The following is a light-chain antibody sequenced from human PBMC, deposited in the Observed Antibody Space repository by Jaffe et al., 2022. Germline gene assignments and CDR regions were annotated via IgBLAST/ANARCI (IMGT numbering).Light chain of an antibody. V-gene: IGLV2-14*03. CDR3: SSYTSSSTLV. CDR1: SSDVGGYIY. Sequence: QSALTQPASVSGSPGQSITISCTGTSSDVGGYIYVSWYQQHPGKAPKLMIYDVSHRPSGVSSRFSGSKSGNTASLTISGLQAEDEADYYCSSYTSSSTLVFGGGTKLTVL. CDR2: DVS. J-gene: IGLJ2*01.